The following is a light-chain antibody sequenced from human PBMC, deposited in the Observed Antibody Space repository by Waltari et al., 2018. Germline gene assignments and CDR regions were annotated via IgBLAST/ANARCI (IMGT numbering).Light chain of an antibody. CDR2: AAS. CDR1: QNINSF. V-gene: IGKV1-39*01. J-gene: IGKJ1*01. CDR3: QQSYSTWT. Sequence: DIQMTQSPSSLSASVGDRVTITCRASQNINSFLNWYQQKPGRAPKLLIYAASSLNSGVPSRVSGSGSGTDYTLTISSLQPEDFATYYCQQSYSTWTSGQGTKVEIK.